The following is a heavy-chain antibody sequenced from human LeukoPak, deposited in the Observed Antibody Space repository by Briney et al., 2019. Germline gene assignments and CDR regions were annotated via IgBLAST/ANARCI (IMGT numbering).Heavy chain of an antibody. Sequence: SETLSLTCTVSGGSISSGGYYWSWIRQHPGKGLEWIGYIYYSGSTYYNPSLKSRVTISVDTSKNQFSLRLSSVTAADTAVYYCASGYYDSSGYYYLGYWGQGTLVTVSS. J-gene: IGHJ4*02. CDR1: GGSISSGGYY. V-gene: IGHV4-31*03. D-gene: IGHD3-22*01. CDR3: ASGYYDSSGYYYLGY. CDR2: IYYSGST.